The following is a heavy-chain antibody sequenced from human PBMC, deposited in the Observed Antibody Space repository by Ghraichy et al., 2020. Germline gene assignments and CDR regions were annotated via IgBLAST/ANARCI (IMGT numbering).Heavy chain of an antibody. CDR1: GFTFSGYN. CDR2: ITSSSRTI. Sequence: GGSLRLSCVASGFTFSGYNMNWVRQSPGKGLEWVSYITSSSRTIFYADSVKGRFTISRDNAQNSLYLQMNSLRDEDTAIYYCARASSVVRFYYYDGMDVWRQGTTVTVSS. V-gene: IGHV3-48*02. J-gene: IGHJ6*02. D-gene: IGHD4-23*01. CDR3: ARASSVVRFYYYDGMDV.